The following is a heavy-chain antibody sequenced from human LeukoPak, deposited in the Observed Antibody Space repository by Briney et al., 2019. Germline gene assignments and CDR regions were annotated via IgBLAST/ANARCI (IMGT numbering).Heavy chain of an antibody. D-gene: IGHD3-22*01. CDR2: TWYDGSNK. V-gene: IGHV3-33*06. J-gene: IGHJ3*02. CDR3: AKEASIVVITTTGAFDI. Sequence: PGGSLRLSCAASGFTISSYGMHWVRQAPGQGLEGGAVTWYDGSNKYYEDSVKGRFTISRDNSKNTLYLQMNSLRAEDTAVYYCAKEASIVVITTTGAFDIWGQGTMVTVSS. CDR1: GFTISSYG.